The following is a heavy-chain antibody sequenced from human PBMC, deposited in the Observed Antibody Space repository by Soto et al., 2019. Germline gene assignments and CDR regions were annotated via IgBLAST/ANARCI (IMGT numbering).Heavy chain of an antibody. CDR3: ARDFDDSRYSSGWYYYYGMDV. Sequence: LGGSLRLSCAASGFTFSSYSMNWVRQAPGKGLEWVSSISSSSSYIYYADSVKGRFTISRDNAKNSLYLQMNSLRAEDTAVYYCARDFDDSRYSSGWYYYYGMDVWGQGTTVTVSS. V-gene: IGHV3-21*01. J-gene: IGHJ6*02. CDR2: ISSSSSYI. D-gene: IGHD6-19*01. CDR1: GFTFSSYS.